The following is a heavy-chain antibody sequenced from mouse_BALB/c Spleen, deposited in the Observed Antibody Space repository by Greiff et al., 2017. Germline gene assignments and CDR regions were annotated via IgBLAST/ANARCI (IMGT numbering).Heavy chain of an antibody. J-gene: IGHJ4*01. CDR3: ARRQLGLRGYAMDY. CDR1: GFTFSSFG. Sequence: EVKLMESGGGLVQPGGSRKLSCAASGFTFSSFGMHWVRQAPEKGLEWVAYISSGSSTIYYADTVKGRFTISRDNPKNTLFLQMTSLRSEDTAMYYCARRQLGLRGYAMDYWGQGTSVTVSS. CDR2: ISSGSSTI. V-gene: IGHV5-17*02. D-gene: IGHD3-2*01.